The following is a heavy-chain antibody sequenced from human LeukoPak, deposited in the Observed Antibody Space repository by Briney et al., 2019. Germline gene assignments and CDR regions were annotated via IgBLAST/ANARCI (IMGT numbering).Heavy chain of an antibody. Sequence: SETLSLTCDVSGGSVTTTNWWTWVRQPPGKGLEWIGEVHLDGRTNYNPSLRSRLTMSVDLSENHVSPKLTSVTAADTAVYYCARDEGAMVPFDYWGQGTLVTVSS. CDR2: VHLDGRT. V-gene: IGHV4-4*02. D-gene: IGHD5-18*01. J-gene: IGHJ4*02. CDR1: GGSVTTTNW. CDR3: ARDEGAMVPFDY.